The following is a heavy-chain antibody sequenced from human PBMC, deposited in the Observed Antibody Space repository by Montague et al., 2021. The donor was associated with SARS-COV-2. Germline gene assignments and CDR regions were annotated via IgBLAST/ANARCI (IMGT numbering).Heavy chain of an antibody. J-gene: IGHJ3*02. CDR2: TDWDDDK. D-gene: IGHD1-26*01. CDR1: GFSLSTSGMC. V-gene: IGHV2-70*01. CDR3: ARIWGATRGDAFDI. Sequence: PALVKPTQTLTLTCTFSGFSLSTSGMCVSWIRQPPGKALEWLALTDWDDDKYYGTSLKTRLTISKDTSKNQVVLTMTNMDPVDTATYYCARIWGATRGDAFDIWGQGTMVTVSS.